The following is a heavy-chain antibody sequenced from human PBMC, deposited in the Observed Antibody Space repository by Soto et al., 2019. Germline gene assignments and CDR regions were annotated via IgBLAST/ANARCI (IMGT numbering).Heavy chain of an antibody. D-gene: IGHD4-17*01. V-gene: IGHV1-18*01. Sequence: QVQLVQSGAEVKKPGASVKVSCKASGYTFTSYGISWVRQAPGQGLEWMGWISAYNGNTNYAQKLQGRVTMNTATPTTTANMELRSLRSDDTAVYYCARDGDDYGAYGPLDYWGQGTLVTVSS. CDR2: ISAYNGNT. J-gene: IGHJ4*02. CDR3: ARDGDDYGAYGPLDY. CDR1: GYTFTSYG.